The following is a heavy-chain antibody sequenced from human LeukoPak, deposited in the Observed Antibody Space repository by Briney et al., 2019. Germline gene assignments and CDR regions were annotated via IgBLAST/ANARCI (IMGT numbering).Heavy chain of an antibody. CDR2: ISGSGGST. V-gene: IGHV3-23*01. CDR3: AKDRGVVVVAATSGY. CDR1: GFTFSSYA. D-gene: IGHD2-15*01. Sequence: PGGSLRLSCAASGFTFSSYAMSWVRQAPGKGLEWVSAISGSGGSTYYADSVKGRFTISRDNSKNTLYLQMNSLRAEDTAVYYCAKDRGVVVVAATSGYWGQGTLVTVSS. J-gene: IGHJ4*02.